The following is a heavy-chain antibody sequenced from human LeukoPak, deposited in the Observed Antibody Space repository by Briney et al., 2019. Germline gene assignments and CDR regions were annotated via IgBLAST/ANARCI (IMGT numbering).Heavy chain of an antibody. J-gene: IGHJ4*02. Sequence: SVKVSCKASGGTFSSYAISWVRQAPGQGLEWMGGIIPIFGTANYAQKFQGRVTITTDESTSTAYMELSSLSSEDTAVYYCASGSYSSGYYYRIDYWGQGTLVTVSS. CDR3: ASGSYSSGYYYRIDY. D-gene: IGHD3-22*01. CDR1: GGTFSSYA. CDR2: IIPIFGTA. V-gene: IGHV1-69*05.